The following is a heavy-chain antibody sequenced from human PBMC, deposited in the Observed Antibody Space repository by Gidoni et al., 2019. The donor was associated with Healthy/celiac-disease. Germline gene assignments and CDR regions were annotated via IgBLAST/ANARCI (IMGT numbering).Heavy chain of an antibody. CDR2: ISSSVSTI. D-gene: IGHD1-26*01. Sequence: QVQMVEAGGGLVKPGGSRRLSCADAGLNLSDYYMSWIRQAPGKGLACVSYISSSVSTIYYADSVKGRFTISRDNAKNSLYLQMNSLRAEDTAVYYCARVSEGWELLPVTYWGQGTLVTVSS. CDR3: ARVSEGWELLPVTY. CDR1: GLNLSDYY. J-gene: IGHJ4*02. V-gene: IGHV3-11*01.